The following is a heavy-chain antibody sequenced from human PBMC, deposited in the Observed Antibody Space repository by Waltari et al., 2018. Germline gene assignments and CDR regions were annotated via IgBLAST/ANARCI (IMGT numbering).Heavy chain of an antibody. D-gene: IGHD2-15*01. J-gene: IGHJ5*02. Sequence: QLQLQESGPGLVKPSGTLSPSCAVSGDSVNSPNWWSWVRQSPQRGREWIGQVLSTGKTNYSPSFASRVTMSLDASNNQLSLKVTSATAADTAVYYCARDRGRGLYLDAWGPGTLVTVSP. CDR2: VLSTGKT. CDR1: GDSVNSPNW. CDR3: ARDRGRGLYLDA. V-gene: IGHV4-4*02.